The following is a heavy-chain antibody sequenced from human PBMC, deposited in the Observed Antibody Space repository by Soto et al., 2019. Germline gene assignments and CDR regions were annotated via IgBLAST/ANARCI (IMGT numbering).Heavy chain of an antibody. CDR1: GITFSTYA. V-gene: IGHV3-23*01. J-gene: IGHJ6*02. CDR2: IGSNGADK. CDR3: AADYLRHNSLNGYYYSYGMDV. D-gene: IGHD4-17*01. Sequence: GGSLRLSCAASGITFSTYAMSWVRRAPGKGLEWVSTIGSNGADKQYADFVKGRFTVSRDGSKSTSSLQMNSLRAEETAVYYCAADYLRHNSLNGYYYSYGMDVWGQGTTVTVSS.